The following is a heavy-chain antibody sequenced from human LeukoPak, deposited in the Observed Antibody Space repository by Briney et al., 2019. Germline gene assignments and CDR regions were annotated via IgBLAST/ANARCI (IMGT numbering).Heavy chain of an antibody. V-gene: IGHV1-46*01. CDR3: ARGGPGFWSGYYVIWFDP. Sequence: ASVKVSCKASGYTFTSYYMHWVRQAPGQGLEWMGIINPSGGSTSYAQKFQGRVTTTRDTSTSTVYMELSSLRSEDTAVYYCARGGPGFWSGYYVIWFDPWGQGTLVTVSS. J-gene: IGHJ5*02. D-gene: IGHD3-3*01. CDR2: INPSGGST. CDR1: GYTFTSYY.